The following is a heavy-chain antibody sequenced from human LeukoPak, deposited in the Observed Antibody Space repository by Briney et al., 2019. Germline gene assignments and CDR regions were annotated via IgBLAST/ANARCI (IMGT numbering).Heavy chain of an antibody. Sequence: SETLSLTCAVYGGSLSSYWWSWIRQPPGKGLEWIGEVNQSGSTNYNPSLKSRVSISRDTSKNQFSLKLTSVTAADTAVYYCANVRCEPFWGQGTLVTVSS. J-gene: IGHJ4*02. V-gene: IGHV4-34*01. CDR1: GGSLSSYW. CDR2: VNQSGST. CDR3: ANVRCEPF. D-gene: IGHD1-14*01.